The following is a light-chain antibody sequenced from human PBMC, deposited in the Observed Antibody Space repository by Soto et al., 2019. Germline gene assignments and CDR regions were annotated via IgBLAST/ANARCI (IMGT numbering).Light chain of an antibody. V-gene: IGKV3-15*01. Sequence: EIVMTQSPATLSVSPGERATLSCRASQSVSSSLAWYQQKPGQAPRLLIYGASTRATGIPARFSGSGSGTEFTLPLSSLQSEDFAVYYCQQYNYWPSWTFGQGTKVEIK. J-gene: IGKJ1*01. CDR2: GAS. CDR1: QSVSSS. CDR3: QQYNYWPSWT.